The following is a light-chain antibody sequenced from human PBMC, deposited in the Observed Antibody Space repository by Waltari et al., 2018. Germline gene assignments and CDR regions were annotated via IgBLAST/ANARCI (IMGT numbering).Light chain of an antibody. CDR2: DDR. J-gene: IGLJ3*02. Sequence: SFVLTQTPSVSVAPGNTARITCGGDTLGSKSLHWYQQKPGQAPVLVVHDDRDRSPGVPERISGSNSGNTATLTISSVDVGDEADYYCQLWDYTTDHWVFGGGTKLTVL. CDR1: TLGSKS. V-gene: IGLV3-21*03. CDR3: QLWDYTTDHWV.